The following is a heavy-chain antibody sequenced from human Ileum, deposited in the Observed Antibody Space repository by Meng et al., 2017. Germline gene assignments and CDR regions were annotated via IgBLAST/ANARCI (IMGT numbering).Heavy chain of an antibody. CDR1: GFIFCTCA. J-gene: IGHJ4*02. Sequence: ELQRVESGGGLVLPVGSLRLSCEASGFIFCTCARTWVRQAPVKGLEWVSGISGGGSNTYYADSVKGRCTISRDNSKNTVYLQMNSLRAEDTALYYCAKGYNYDLGQGTLVTVSS. D-gene: IGHD5-18*01. CDR3: AKGYNYD. CDR2: ISGGGSNT. V-gene: IGHV3-23*04.